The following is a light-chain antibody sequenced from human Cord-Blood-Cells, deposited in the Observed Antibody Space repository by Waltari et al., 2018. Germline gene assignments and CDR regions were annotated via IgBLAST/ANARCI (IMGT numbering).Light chain of an antibody. CDR1: QSVSRN. CDR3: QQYNNWYT. J-gene: IGKJ2*01. CDR2: GAS. Sequence: EIVMTQSPATLSVSPGERATLSCRASQSVSRNLAWYQQKPGQAPRLLIYGASTRATCIPARFSGSGSGTEFTLTISSLQSEDFAVYYCQQYNNWYTFGQGTKLEIK. V-gene: IGKV3-15*01.